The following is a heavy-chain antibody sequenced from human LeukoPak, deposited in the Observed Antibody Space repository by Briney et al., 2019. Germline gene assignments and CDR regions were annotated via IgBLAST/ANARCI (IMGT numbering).Heavy chain of an antibody. Sequence: GGSLRLSCAASGLIVSNNYMSWVRQAPGKGLEWVSVIYSGGSTYYADSVKGRFTISRDNSKDTVYLQMNSLRAEDTAVYYCARDTGALVTHFDYWGQGTLVTVSS. V-gene: IGHV3-53*01. CDR2: IYSGGST. CDR3: ARDTGALVTHFDY. CDR1: GLIVSNNY. J-gene: IGHJ4*02. D-gene: IGHD5-18*01.